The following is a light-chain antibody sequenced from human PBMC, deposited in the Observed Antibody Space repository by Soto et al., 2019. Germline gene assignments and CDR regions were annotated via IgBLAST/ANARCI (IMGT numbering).Light chain of an antibody. CDR3: QQYNNWPLT. Sequence: EIVMTQSPATLSVSPGERATLSCRAGQSVSSGLAWYQQKPGQTPRLLIYAASTRATGIPARFSGSGSGTEFTLTISSLQSEDFAVYYCQQYNNWPLTFGGGTKVAIK. J-gene: IGKJ4*01. CDR2: AAS. CDR1: QSVSSG. V-gene: IGKV3-15*01.